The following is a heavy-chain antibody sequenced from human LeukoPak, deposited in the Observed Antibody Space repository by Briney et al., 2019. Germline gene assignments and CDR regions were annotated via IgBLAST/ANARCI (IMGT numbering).Heavy chain of an antibody. V-gene: IGHV1-46*01. Sequence: GASVKVSCKASGYTFTSYYMHWVRQAPGQGLEWMGIINPSGGSTSYAQRFQGRVTMTRDMSTSTVYMELSSLRSEDTAVYYCARERDNYGDSLTPDYWGQGTLVTVSS. CDR2: INPSGGST. J-gene: IGHJ4*02. D-gene: IGHD4-17*01. CDR3: ARERDNYGDSLTPDY. CDR1: GYTFTSYY.